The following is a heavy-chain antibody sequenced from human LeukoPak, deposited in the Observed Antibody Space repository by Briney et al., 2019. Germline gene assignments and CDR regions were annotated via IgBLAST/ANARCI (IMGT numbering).Heavy chain of an antibody. V-gene: IGHV4-38-2*02. CDR3: ARDSTYSSSSHNWFDP. D-gene: IGHD6-6*01. J-gene: IGHJ5*02. Sequence: SETLSLTCSVSGYSISSGYYWGWIRQPPGKGLEWIGSIYHSGSTYYNPSLKSRVTISVDTSKNQFSLKLNPVTAADSAMYYCARDSTYSSSSHNWFDPWGQGTLVSVSS. CDR1: GYSISSGYY. CDR2: IYHSGST.